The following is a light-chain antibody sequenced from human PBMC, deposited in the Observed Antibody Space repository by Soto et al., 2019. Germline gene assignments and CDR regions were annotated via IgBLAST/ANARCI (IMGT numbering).Light chain of an antibody. CDR2: EVS. CDR1: SSDVGAYNY. J-gene: IGLJ3*02. Sequence: QSALTQPASVSGSPGQSITISCTGTSSDVGAYNYVSWYQQHAGKAPKLMIYEVSSRPSGVSNRFSGSKSGNTASLTISGLQAEDEADYYCASYTSSSTWVFGVGTKVTVL. V-gene: IGLV2-14*01. CDR3: ASYTSSSTWV.